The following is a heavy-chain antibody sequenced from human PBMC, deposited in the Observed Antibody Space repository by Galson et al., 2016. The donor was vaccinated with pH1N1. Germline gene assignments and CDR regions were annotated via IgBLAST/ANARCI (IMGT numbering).Heavy chain of an antibody. CDR1: GFSFDTYA. D-gene: IGHD3-16*01. J-gene: IGHJ6*02. CDR3: AREDWSYADTYYNGLDV. Sequence: SLRLSCAASGFSFDTYAMHWVRQAPGKGLGWVAFISYNGHDQSYADSLKGRFIISRDNSKNTLYLQLNSLRTEDTAVFYCAREDWSYADTYYNGLDVWGQGTPVTVSS. CDR2: ISYNGHDQ. V-gene: IGHV3-30-3*01.